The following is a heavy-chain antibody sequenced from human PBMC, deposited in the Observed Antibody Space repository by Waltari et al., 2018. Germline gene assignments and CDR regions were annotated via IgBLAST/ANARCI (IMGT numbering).Heavy chain of an antibody. J-gene: IGHJ4*02. CDR1: GGSFSGYY. Sequence: QVQLQQWGAGLLKPSETLSFNCAVYGGSFSGYYWTWIRQPPGKGLEWIGEIDNYGKSNYNPHRKSRVHRSKAESKNQFSLKLTSVTAADTAVYFCARRGGGPYPFYFDYWGQGTLVTVSS. D-gene: IGHD2-15*01. V-gene: IGHV4-34*01. CDR3: ARRGGGPYPFYFDY. CDR2: IDNYGKS.